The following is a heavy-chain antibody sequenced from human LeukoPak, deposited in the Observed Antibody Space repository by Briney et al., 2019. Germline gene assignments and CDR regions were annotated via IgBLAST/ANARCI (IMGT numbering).Heavy chain of an antibody. Sequence: PGGSLRLSCAASGFTVSSNYMSWVRQAPGKGLEWVSIIYSGGSTYYADSVKGRFTISRDNSKNTLYLQMNSLRAEDTAVYYCARVGYTDTWYSSPPFDYWGQGTLVTVSS. CDR1: GFTVSSNY. V-gene: IGHV3-66*01. CDR3: ARVGYTDTWYSSPPFDY. J-gene: IGHJ4*02. CDR2: IYSGGST. D-gene: IGHD2-15*01.